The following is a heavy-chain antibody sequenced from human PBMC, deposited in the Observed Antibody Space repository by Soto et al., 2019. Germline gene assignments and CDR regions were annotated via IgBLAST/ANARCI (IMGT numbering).Heavy chain of an antibody. J-gene: IGHJ5*01. CDR3: STRAYDTNGYYRFDP. Sequence: ETLSLTCAVYGGSFSGHSWTWIRQSPGKGLEWIGDINHSGRVNYSPSLKSRVTISLDTSKDQFSLTLSAVTAADTAMYYCSTRAYDTNGYYRFDPWGQGTLVTVSS. CDR2: INHSGRV. V-gene: IGHV4-34*01. D-gene: IGHD3-22*01. CDR1: GGSFSGHS.